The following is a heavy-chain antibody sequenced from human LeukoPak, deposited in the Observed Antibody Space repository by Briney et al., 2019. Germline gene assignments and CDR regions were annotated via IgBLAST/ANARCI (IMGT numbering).Heavy chain of an antibody. J-gene: IGHJ5*02. CDR3: ATATPPTGTTGYNWFDP. Sequence: SETLSLTCAVYGRSFSGYYWSWIRQPPGRGLEWIGEINHSGSTNYNPSLKSRVTISVDTSKNQFSLKLSSVTAADTALYYCATATPPTGTTGYNWFDPWGQGTLVTVSS. V-gene: IGHV4-34*01. CDR2: INHSGST. D-gene: IGHD1-1*01. CDR1: GRSFSGYY.